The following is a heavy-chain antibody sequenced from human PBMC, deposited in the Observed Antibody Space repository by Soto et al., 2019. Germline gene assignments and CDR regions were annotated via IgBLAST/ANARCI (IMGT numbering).Heavy chain of an antibody. J-gene: IGHJ6*02. V-gene: IGHV6-1*01. CDR1: GSSVSSNIAA. CDR3: AGVTWFRGLDV. CDR2: TYYKSGWNN. Sequence: SQTLSLTGAMSGSSVSSNIAAWNCIRQSPSRGLEWLGRTYYKSGWNNDYSLSVKSRMTVNPDTSKNQFSLHLDSVTPEDTAVYYCAGVTWFRGLDVWGQGTTVTVSS. D-gene: IGHD3-10*01.